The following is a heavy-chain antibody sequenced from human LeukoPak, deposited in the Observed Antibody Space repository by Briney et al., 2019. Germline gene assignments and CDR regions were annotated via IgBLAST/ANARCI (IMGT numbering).Heavy chain of an antibody. CDR1: GHTFTSYD. Sequence: ASVKVSCKASGHTFTSYDINWVRQATGQGLEWMGWMNPNSGNTGYAQGFQGRVTLTSNTSISTAYMELGSLRSEDTAVYYCARGGASAAARRFDPWGQGTLVTVSS. J-gene: IGHJ5*02. CDR3: ARGGASAAARRFDP. V-gene: IGHV1-8*01. CDR2: MNPNSGNT. D-gene: IGHD6-13*01.